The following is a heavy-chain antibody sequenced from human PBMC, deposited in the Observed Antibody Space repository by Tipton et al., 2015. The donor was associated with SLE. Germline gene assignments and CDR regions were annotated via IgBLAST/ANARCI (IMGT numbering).Heavy chain of an antibody. V-gene: IGHV4-59*01. D-gene: IGHD6-13*01. Sequence: TLSLTCSVSGGSISSNYWIWIRQPPGKGLEWIGYISDGGGTNYNPSLKSRVTISVDTSKNQFSLKLSSVTAADTAVYYCAREDPSSSWYGFDYWGQGTLVTVSS. J-gene: IGHJ4*02. CDR1: GGSISSNY. CDR2: ISDGGGT. CDR3: AREDPSSSWYGFDY.